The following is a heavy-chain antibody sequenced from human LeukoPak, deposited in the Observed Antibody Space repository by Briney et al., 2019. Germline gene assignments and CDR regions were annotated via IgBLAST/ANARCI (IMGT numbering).Heavy chain of an antibody. V-gene: IGHV4-39*01. Sequence: SETLSLTCTVSGGSISSSSYYWGWIRQPPGKGLEWIGSIYYSGSTYYNPSLKSRVTICVDTSKNQFSLKLSSVTAADTAVYYCFSYYYYYYGMDVWGQGTTVTVSS. J-gene: IGHJ6*02. CDR3: FSYYYYYYGMDV. CDR2: IYYSGST. CDR1: GGSISSSSYY. D-gene: IGHD2-2*01.